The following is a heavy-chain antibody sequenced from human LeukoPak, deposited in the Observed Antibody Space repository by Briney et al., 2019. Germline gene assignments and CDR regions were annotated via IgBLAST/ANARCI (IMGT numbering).Heavy chain of an antibody. CDR2: FDPEDGET. V-gene: IGHV1-24*01. Sequence: ASVTVSLKVSGYTLTEISMHWVRLAPGKGHGRVGGFDPEDGETIYAQKFQGRVTMTEDTSTDTAYMELSRLRSEDTAVYYCATRQGVVGDFDYWGQGTLVTVSS. J-gene: IGHJ4*02. CDR1: GYTLTEIS. CDR3: ATRQGVVGDFDY. D-gene: IGHD2-15*01.